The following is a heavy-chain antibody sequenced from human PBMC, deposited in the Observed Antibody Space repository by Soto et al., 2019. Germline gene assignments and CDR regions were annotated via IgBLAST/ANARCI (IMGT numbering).Heavy chain of an antibody. D-gene: IGHD1-1*01. CDR2: ITGGGDAT. J-gene: IGHJ4*02. Sequence: PGGSLRLSCASSGFAFNSYVMGWVRLAPGKGLEWVSAITGGGDATTYADPVKGRFTIFRDNSENTLYLQMHSLRAEDTALYYCAKSIGTLTPRSFDSWGQGTQVTVSS. V-gene: IGHV3-23*01. CDR3: AKSIGTLTPRSFDS. CDR1: GFAFNSYV.